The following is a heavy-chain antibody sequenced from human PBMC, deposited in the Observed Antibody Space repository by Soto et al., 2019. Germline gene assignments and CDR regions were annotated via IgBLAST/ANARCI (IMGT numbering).Heavy chain of an antibody. CDR2: INPSGGST. CDR3: AREPLIAAAGFYYYGMDV. Sequence: GASVKVSCKASGYTFTSYYMRWVRQAPGQGLEWMGIINPSGGSTSYAQKFQGRVTMTRDTSTSTVYMELSSLRSEDTAVYYCAREPLIAAAGFYYYGMDVWGQGTTVTVSS. V-gene: IGHV1-46*01. CDR1: GYTFTSYY. J-gene: IGHJ6*02. D-gene: IGHD6-13*01.